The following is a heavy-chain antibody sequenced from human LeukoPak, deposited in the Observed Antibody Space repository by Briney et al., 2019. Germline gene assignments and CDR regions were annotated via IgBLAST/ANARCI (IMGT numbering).Heavy chain of an antibody. D-gene: IGHD6-25*01. CDR3: ARGSGIITGIDE. V-gene: IGHV3-74*01. J-gene: IGHJ4*02. CDR1: GFTFSSHW. Sequence: TGGSLRLSCAASGFTFSSHWMHWVRQAPGKGLVWVSRIKDDGSHTNYADSVKGRFTISRDNAKNTLSLQMNSLRAEDTAVYYCARGSGIITGIDECGQGTLVTVSS. CDR2: IKDDGSHT.